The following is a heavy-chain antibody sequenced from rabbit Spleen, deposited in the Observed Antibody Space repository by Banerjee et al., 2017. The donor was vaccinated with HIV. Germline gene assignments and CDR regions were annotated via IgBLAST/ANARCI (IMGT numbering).Heavy chain of an antibody. D-gene: IGHD7-1*01. V-gene: IGHV1S45*01. CDR2: IDPLFGST. J-gene: IGHJ4*01. CDR1: GFSFSSNW. Sequence: QEQLVESGGGLVQPEGSLTLTCKVSGFSFSSNWICWVRQAPGKGLEWIGYIDPLFGSTYYASWVNGRFIMSRTSSTTVTLQMTSLTAADTATYFCARDLVTAIGWNFALWGQGTLVTVS. CDR3: ARDLVTAIGWNFAL.